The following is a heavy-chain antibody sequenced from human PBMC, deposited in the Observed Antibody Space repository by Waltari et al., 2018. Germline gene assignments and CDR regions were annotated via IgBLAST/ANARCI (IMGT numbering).Heavy chain of an antibody. CDR1: GFTFSSYG. CDR2: ISYDGSNK. D-gene: IGHD5-18*01. Sequence: QVQLVASGGGVVQPGRSLRLSCAASGFTFSSYGMHWVRQAPGKGREWVAVISYDGSNKYYADSGKGRFTISRDNSKNTLYLQLNSLRAEDTAVYYCAKDSYGSGAFDIWGQGTMVTVSS. J-gene: IGHJ3*02. CDR3: AKDSYGSGAFDI. V-gene: IGHV3-30*18.